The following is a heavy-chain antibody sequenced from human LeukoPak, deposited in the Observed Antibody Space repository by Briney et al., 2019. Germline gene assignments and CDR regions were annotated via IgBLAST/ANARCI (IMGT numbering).Heavy chain of an antibody. CDR1: GGSISSTRYY. J-gene: IGHJ5*02. Sequence: PSVTLSLTCTVSGGSISSTRYYWGWIRQPPVKGLEWIGSIYYSGSTYYNPSLKSRVTMSVDRSKNQFSLKLSSVTAADTAVYYCARHGIYYGLGSSYGLPNWFDPWGQGTLVTVSS. D-gene: IGHD3-10*01. CDR3: ARHGIYYGLGSSYGLPNWFDP. CDR2: IYYSGST. V-gene: IGHV4-39*01.